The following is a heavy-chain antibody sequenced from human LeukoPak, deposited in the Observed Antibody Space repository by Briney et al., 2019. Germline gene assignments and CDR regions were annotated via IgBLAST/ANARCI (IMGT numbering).Heavy chain of an antibody. CDR3: ARGAPSSGYYHGFRY. V-gene: IGHV3-74*01. D-gene: IGHD3-22*01. CDR2: INTDGSST. Sequence: GGSLRLSCAASGFTFSSYSMNWVRQAPGKGLVWVSRINTDGSSTSYADSVKGRFTISRDNAKNTLYLQMNSLRAEDTAVFYCARGAPSSGYYHGFRYWGQGTLVTVSS. J-gene: IGHJ4*02. CDR1: GFTFSSYS.